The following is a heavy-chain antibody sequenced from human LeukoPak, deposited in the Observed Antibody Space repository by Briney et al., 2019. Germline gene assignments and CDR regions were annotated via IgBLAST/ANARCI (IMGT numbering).Heavy chain of an antibody. CDR2: ISVSGGST. Sequence: GGSLRLSCAASGFTFSSYAMSWVRQAPGKGLEWVSAISVSGGSTYYADSVAGRFTISRDNSKNTLYLQMNSLRAEDTAVYYCAKAGGDYRQFDYWGQGSLGTVSS. D-gene: IGHD4-17*01. J-gene: IGHJ4*02. CDR3: AKAGGDYRQFDY. V-gene: IGHV3-23*01. CDR1: GFTFSSYA.